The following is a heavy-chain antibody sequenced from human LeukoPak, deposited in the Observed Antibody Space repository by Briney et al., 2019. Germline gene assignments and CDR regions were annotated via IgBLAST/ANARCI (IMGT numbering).Heavy chain of an antibody. J-gene: IGHJ4*02. CDR3: ARLIAARNPYFDY. CDR1: GGSISSSSCY. CDR2: IYYSGST. Sequence: SETLSLTCTVSGGSISSSSCYWGWIRQPPGKGLEWIGSIYYSGSTYYNPSLKSRVTISVDTSKNQFSLKLSSVTAADTAVYYCARLIAARNPYFDYWGQGTLVTVSS. D-gene: IGHD6-6*01. V-gene: IGHV4-39*01.